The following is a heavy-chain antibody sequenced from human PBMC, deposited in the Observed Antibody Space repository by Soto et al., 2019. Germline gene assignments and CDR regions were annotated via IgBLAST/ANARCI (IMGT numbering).Heavy chain of an antibody. D-gene: IGHD3-9*01. J-gene: IGHJ4*03. CDR3: ARVTYDSFTAYSYYFDY. V-gene: IGHV4-59*01. CDR1: GDSIRPYY. Sequence: PSETLSLTCTVSGDSIRPYYWTWIRQPPGKGLEWIGYVYYSGSVNYKSSLKSRVTMSVDTSKNQFSLRLNSVTAADTAVYYCARVTYDSFTAYSYYFDYWGQGTTVTVSS. CDR2: VYYSGSV.